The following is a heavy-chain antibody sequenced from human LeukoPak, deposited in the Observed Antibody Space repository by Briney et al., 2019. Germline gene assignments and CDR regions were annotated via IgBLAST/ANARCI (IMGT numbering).Heavy chain of an antibody. CDR1: GGSFSGYY. J-gene: IGHJ1*01. D-gene: IGHD6-6*01. CDR2: INHSGST. Sequence: PSETLSLTCAVYGGSFSGYYWSWIRQPPGKGLEWIGEINHSGSTNYNPSLKSRVTISVDTSKNQFSLKLSSVTAADTAVYYCAKSNIGARVFRRWGQGNLGNGSS. CDR3: AKSNIGARVFRR. V-gene: IGHV4-34*01.